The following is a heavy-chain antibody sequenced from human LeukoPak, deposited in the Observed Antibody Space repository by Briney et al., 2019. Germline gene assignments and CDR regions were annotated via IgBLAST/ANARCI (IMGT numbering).Heavy chain of an antibody. CDR3: ATVSVAGIEDWFDP. CDR1: GYTLTELS. J-gene: IGHJ5*02. V-gene: IGHV1-24*01. CDR2: FDPEDGET. D-gene: IGHD6-19*01. Sequence: ASVKVSCKVSGYTLTELSMHWVRQAPGKGLEWMGGFDPEDGETIYAQKFQGRVTMTEDTSTDTAYMELSSLRSEDTAVYYCATVSVAGIEDWFDPWGQGTLVTASS.